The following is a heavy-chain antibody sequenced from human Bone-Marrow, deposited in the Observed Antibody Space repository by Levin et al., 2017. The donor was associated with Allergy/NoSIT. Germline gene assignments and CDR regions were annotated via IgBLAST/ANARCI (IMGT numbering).Heavy chain of an antibody. Sequence: PGGSLRLSCAASGFTFSSYAMHWVRQAPGKGLEWVAVISYDGSNKYYADSVKGRFTISRDNSKNTLYLQMNSLRAEDTAVYYCARVGSSSPPSRDSGGLDYWGQGTLVTVSS. J-gene: IGHJ4*02. D-gene: IGHD6-6*01. V-gene: IGHV3-30*04. CDR1: GFTFSSYA. CDR3: ARVGSSSPPSRDSGGLDY. CDR2: ISYDGSNK.